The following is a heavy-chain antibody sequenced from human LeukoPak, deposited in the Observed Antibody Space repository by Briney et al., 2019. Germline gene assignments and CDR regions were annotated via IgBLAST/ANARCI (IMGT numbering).Heavy chain of an antibody. V-gene: IGHV1-18*01. CDR2: ISPYKGNK. J-gene: IGHJ6*02. Sequence: ASVKVSCKASGYMFSNFFSSYGITWVRQAPGQGLEWMGWISPYKGNKKFAQKFQGRVTMTTDTSTSTAYMELRSLRSDDTAVYYCARIGNNPRITIFGVAHLDYYYYGMDVWGQGTTVTVSS. CDR1: GYMFSNFFSSYG. CDR3: ARIGNNPRITIFGVAHLDYYYYGMDV. D-gene: IGHD3-3*01.